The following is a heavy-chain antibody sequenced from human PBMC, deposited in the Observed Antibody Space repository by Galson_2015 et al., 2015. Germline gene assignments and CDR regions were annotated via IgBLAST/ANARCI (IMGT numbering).Heavy chain of an antibody. CDR3: AREGAVAGFDY. CDR2: ISYDGSNK. CDR1: GFTFSSYA. D-gene: IGHD6-19*01. V-gene: IGHV3-30-3*01. J-gene: IGHJ4*02. Sequence: SLRLSCAASGFTFSSYAMHWVRQAPGKGLEWVAVISYDGSNKYYADSVKGRFTISRDNSKNTLYLQMNSLRAEDTAVYYCAREGAVAGFDYWGQGTLVTVSS.